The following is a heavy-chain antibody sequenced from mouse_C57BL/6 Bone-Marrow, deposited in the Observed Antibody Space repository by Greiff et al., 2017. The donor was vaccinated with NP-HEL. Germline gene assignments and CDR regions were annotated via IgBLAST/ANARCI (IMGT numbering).Heavy chain of an antibody. CDR2: ISSGGDYI. V-gene: IGHV5-9-1*02. Sequence: EVMLVESGEGLVKPGGSLKLSCAASGFTFSSYAMSWVRQTPEKRLEWVAYISSGGDYIYYADTVKGRFTISRDNARNTLYLQMSSLKSEDTAMYCCTRDYYYGSSYDWFAYWGQGTLVTVSA. D-gene: IGHD1-1*01. J-gene: IGHJ3*01. CDR1: GFTFSSYA. CDR3: TRDYYYGSSYDWFAY.